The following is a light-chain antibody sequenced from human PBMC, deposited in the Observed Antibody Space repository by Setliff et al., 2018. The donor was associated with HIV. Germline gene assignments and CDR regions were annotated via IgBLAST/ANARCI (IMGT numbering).Light chain of an antibody. V-gene: IGLV2-14*01. CDR1: SSDIGAYNY. Sequence: QSVLTQPASVSGSPGQSITISCTGTSSDIGAYNYASWYQQHPGKAPKLMIYDVSSRPSGVSNRFSGSKSGNTASLTISGLQAEDEADYYCSSYTGSSTLGVFGTGTKVTVL. CDR2: DVS. J-gene: IGLJ1*01. CDR3: SSYTGSSTLGV.